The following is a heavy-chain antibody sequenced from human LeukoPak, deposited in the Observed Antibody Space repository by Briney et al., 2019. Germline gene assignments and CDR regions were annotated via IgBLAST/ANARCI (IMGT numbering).Heavy chain of an antibody. CDR1: GGSFRRYY. J-gene: IGHJ4*02. V-gene: IGHV4-34*01. CDR3: ARHKGSDTAMAMYYFDY. CDR2: INHSGST. Sequence: SETLSLTCAVYGGSFRRYYWSWIRQPPGKGLEWIGEINHSGSTYYTPSLKSRVTISVDTSKNQFSLKLSSVTAADTAVYYCARHKGSDTAMAMYYFDYWGQGTLVTVSS. D-gene: IGHD5-18*01.